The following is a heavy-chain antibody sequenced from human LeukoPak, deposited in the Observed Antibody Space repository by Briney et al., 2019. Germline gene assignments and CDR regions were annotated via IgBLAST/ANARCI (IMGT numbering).Heavy chain of an antibody. V-gene: IGHV4-39*07. CDR2: IYYSGST. CDR3: ARDSKSPI. CDR1: GGSISSSSYS. Sequence: DPSETLSLTCTVSGGSISSSSYSWGWIRQPPGKGLEWIGSIYYSGSTYYNPSLKSRVTISVDTSKNQFSLKLSSVTAADTAVYYCARDSKSPIWGQGTMVTVSS. J-gene: IGHJ3*02.